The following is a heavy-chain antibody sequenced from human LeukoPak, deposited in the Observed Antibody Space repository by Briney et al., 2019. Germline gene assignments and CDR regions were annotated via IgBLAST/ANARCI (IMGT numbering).Heavy chain of an antibody. Sequence: ASVKVSCKGSGYSFTSYWIGWVRQMPGKGLEWMGIIYPGDSDTRYSPSFQGQVTISADKSISTAYLQWSSLKASDTAMYYCARTARDGYRFGDYWGQGTLVTVSS. D-gene: IGHD5-24*01. CDR2: IYPGDSDT. J-gene: IGHJ4*02. CDR3: ARTARDGYRFGDY. V-gene: IGHV5-51*01. CDR1: GYSFTSYW.